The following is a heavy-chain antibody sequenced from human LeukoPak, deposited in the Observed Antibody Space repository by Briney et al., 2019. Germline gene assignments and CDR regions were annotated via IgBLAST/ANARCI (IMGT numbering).Heavy chain of an antibody. CDR3: ARHVGGSCSGCFYY. J-gene: IGHJ4*02. V-gene: IGHV4-39*01. CDR1: GGSISSSSYY. CDR2: IYYSGST. Sequence: PSETLSLTCTVSGGSISSSSYYWGWIRQPPGKGLEWIGSIYYSGSTYYNPSLKSRVTISVDTSKNQFSLKLSSVTAADTAVYYCARHVGGSCSGCFYYWGQGTLVTVSS. D-gene: IGHD2-15*01.